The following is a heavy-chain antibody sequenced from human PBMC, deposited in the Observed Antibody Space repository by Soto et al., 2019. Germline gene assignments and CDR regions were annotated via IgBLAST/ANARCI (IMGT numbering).Heavy chain of an antibody. CDR3: ARGEDYYDSSGYSFFDY. J-gene: IGHJ4*02. CDR2: INSDGSST. Sequence: GGSLRLSCAASGFTFSSYWMHWVRQAPGKGLVWVSRINSDGSSTSYADSVKGRFTISRDNAKNTLYLQMNSLRAEDTAVYYCARGEDYYDSSGYSFFDYWGQGTLVTVSS. V-gene: IGHV3-74*01. CDR1: GFTFSSYW. D-gene: IGHD3-22*01.